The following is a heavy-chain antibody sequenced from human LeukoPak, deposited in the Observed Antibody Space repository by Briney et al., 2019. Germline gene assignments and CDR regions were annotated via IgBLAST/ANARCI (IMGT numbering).Heavy chain of an antibody. Sequence: GASVKVSCKASGYTFTSYGISWVRQAPGQGLEWMGWINPNSGGTNYAQKFQGRVTMTRDTSISTAYMELSRLRSDDTALYYCARITTVTTESDDYWGQGTLVTVSS. CDR1: GYTFTSYG. V-gene: IGHV1-2*02. CDR3: ARITTVTTESDDY. CDR2: INPNSGGT. J-gene: IGHJ4*02. D-gene: IGHD4-17*01.